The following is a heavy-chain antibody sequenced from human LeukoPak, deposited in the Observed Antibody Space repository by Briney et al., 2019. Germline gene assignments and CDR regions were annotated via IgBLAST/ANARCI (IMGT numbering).Heavy chain of an antibody. CDR1: GYTLTELS. V-gene: IGHV1-24*01. D-gene: IGHD1-26*01. Sequence: ASVKVSCKVSGYTLTELSMHWVRQAPGKGLEWMGGFDPEDGETIYAQKFQGRVTMTEYTSTDTAYMELSSLRFEDTAVYYCATDDGSGSYGPYGYWGQGTLVTVSS. J-gene: IGHJ4*02. CDR3: ATDDGSGSYGPYGY. CDR2: FDPEDGET.